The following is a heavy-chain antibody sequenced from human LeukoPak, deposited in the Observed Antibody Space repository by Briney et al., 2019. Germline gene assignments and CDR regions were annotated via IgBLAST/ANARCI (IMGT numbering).Heavy chain of an antibody. J-gene: IGHJ4*02. CDR1: GYTFTGYH. Sequence: GASVKVSCKASGYTFTGYHMHWVRQAPGQGLEWMGWISAYNGNTNYAQKLQGRVTMTTDTSTSTAYMELRSLRSDDTAVYYCARVERITIFGVVSAYDYWGQGTLVTVSS. CDR3: ARVERITIFGVVSAYDY. V-gene: IGHV1-18*04. CDR2: ISAYNGNT. D-gene: IGHD3-3*01.